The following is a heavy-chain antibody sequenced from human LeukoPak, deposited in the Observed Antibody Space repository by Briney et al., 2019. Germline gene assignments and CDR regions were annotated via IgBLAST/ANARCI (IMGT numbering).Heavy chain of an antibody. CDR1: GFNFSDYY. CDR3: AKSWITIYGVALFDY. J-gene: IGHJ4*02. Sequence: GGSLRLSCVASGFNFSDYYMSWIRLTPGKGLEWVSYISSRSITIYYVDPVKGRFTISRDNSKNTLYLQMNSLRAEDTAVYYCAKSWITIYGVALFDYWGQGTLVTVSS. CDR2: ISSRSITI. V-gene: IGHV3-11*01. D-gene: IGHD3-3*01.